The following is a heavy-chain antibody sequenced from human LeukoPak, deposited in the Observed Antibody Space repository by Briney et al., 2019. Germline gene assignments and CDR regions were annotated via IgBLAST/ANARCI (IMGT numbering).Heavy chain of an antibody. CDR3: ARHFSSVDWYFDL. CDR2: IYSSGRT. V-gene: IGHV4-59*08. Sequence: SETLSLTCSVSGGSISDYYWSRIRQSPGKGLEWIGYIYSSGRTMYNASLKTRVTISLDTSRNQFSLRLKSVTAADTAVFYCARHFSSVDWYFDLWGRGTLVTVSS. CDR1: GGSISDYY. J-gene: IGHJ2*01. D-gene: IGHD4-23*01.